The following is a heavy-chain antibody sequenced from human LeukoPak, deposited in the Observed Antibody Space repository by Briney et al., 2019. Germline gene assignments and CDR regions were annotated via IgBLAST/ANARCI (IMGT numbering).Heavy chain of an antibody. CDR3: ARVSLLRAWPSLDY. CDR1: GFTFSSYS. D-gene: IGHD5-12*01. J-gene: IGHJ4*02. CDR2: ISSSSSYI. Sequence: GSLRLSCAASGFTFSSYSMNWVRQAPGKGLEWVSSISSSSSYIYYADSVKGRFTISRDNAKNSPYLQMNSLRAEDTAVYYCARVSLLRAWPSLDYWGQGTLVTVSS. V-gene: IGHV3-21*01.